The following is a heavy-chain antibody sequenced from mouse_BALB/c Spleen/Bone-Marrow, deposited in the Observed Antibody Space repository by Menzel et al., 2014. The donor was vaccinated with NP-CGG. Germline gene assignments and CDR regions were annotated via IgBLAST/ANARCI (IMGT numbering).Heavy chain of an antibody. V-gene: IGHV14-3*02. D-gene: IGHD4-1*01. CDR3: ARWEYYAMDY. CDR2: IDPANGNT. J-gene: IGHJ4*01. CDR1: GFNIKDTY. Sequence: EVHLVESGAELVKPGASVKLSCTASGFNIKDTYMHWVKQRPEQGLEWIGRIDPANGNTKYDPKFQGKATITTDTSSNKAYLQLSSLTSEDTAVYYCARWEYYAMDYWGQGTSVTVSS.